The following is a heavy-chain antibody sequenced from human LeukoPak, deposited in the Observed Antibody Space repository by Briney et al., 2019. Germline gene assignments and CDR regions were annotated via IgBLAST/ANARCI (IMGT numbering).Heavy chain of an antibody. CDR3: TRDLGVDNFDY. V-gene: IGHV3-49*04. CDR2: IRSKAYGGTT. D-gene: IGHD3-3*01. J-gene: IGHJ4*02. CDR1: GFTFSSYW. Sequence: GGSLRLSCAASGFTFSSYWMSWVRQAPGKGLEWVGFIRSKAYGGTTEYAASVKGRFTISRDDSKSIAYLQMNSLKTEDTAVYYCTRDLGVDNFDYWGQGTLVTVSS.